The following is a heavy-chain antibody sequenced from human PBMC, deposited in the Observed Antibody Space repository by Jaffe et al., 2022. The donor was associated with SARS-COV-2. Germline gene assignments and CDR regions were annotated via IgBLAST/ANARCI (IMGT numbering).Heavy chain of an antibody. CDR3: ASPRSASGNTNWFDP. D-gene: IGHD3-10*01. J-gene: IGHJ5*02. Sequence: QLQLQESGPGLVKPSETLSLSCTVSGGSISSSYYYWAWIRQPPGKGLEWIGSISYSGSTYYNPSLKSRVTMSLDTSKNQFSLKLSSVTAADTAVYYCASPRSASGNTNWFDPWGQGTLVTVSS. CDR2: ISYSGST. V-gene: IGHV4-39*01. CDR1: GGSISSSYYY.